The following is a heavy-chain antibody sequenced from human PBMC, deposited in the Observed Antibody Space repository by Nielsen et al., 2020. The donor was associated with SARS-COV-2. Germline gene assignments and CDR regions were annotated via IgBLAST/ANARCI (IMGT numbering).Heavy chain of an antibody. CDR3: AREQWVGSRGFDN. D-gene: IGHD6-19*01. Sequence: GESLKISCAASEFTFSAYGMNWVRQAPGKGLEWVSYISSGSSTIYYVDSVKGRFTISRDSAKNLVYLQMNSLRDEDTAVYYCAREQWVGSRGFDNWGQGTLVTVS. J-gene: IGHJ4*02. V-gene: IGHV3-48*02. CDR2: ISSGSSTI. CDR1: EFTFSAYG.